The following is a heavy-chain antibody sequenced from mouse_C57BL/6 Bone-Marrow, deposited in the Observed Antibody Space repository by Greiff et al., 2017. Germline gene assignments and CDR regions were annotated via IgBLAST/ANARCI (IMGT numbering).Heavy chain of an antibody. Sequence: VQLQQSGAELVRPGSSVKLSCKASGYTFTSYWMDWVKQRPGQGLEWIGNIYPSDSETHYNQKFKDKATLTVDKSSSTAYMQLSSLTSEDSAVYYCARRRGNYVFFDYWGQGTTLTVSS. CDR1: GYTFTSYW. D-gene: IGHD2-1*01. J-gene: IGHJ2*01. CDR3: ARRRGNYVFFDY. CDR2: IYPSDSET. V-gene: IGHV1-61*01.